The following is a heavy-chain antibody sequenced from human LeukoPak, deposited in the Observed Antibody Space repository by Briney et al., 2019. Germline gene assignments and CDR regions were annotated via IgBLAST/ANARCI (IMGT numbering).Heavy chain of an antibody. J-gene: IGHJ3*02. D-gene: IGHD3-22*01. Sequence: GASVKVSCKASGYTFTIYYIHWVRQAPGQGLEWMGIINPSGGRTTYAQKFQGRVTMTRDTSTSTVYMDLSSLRSEDTAVYYCARVKSYYYDTSDKDAFDIWGQGTMVTVSS. CDR1: GYTFTIYY. V-gene: IGHV1-46*01. CDR2: INPSGGRT. CDR3: ARVKSYYYDTSDKDAFDI.